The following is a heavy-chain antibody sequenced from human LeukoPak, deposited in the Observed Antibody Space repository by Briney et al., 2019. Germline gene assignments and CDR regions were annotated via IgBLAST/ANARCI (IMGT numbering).Heavy chain of an antibody. Sequence: PGGSLRLSCAASGFRFDDYGMSWVRHVPGKGLEWVSGTNWDGASTGYADSVKGRFIISRDNVKNFLYLQMNSLRVEDTALYFCGRVYCSTTSCYDYYDYYMDVWGKGTTVTVSS. V-gene: IGHV3-20*04. CDR1: GFRFDDYG. CDR2: TNWDGAST. J-gene: IGHJ6*03. CDR3: GRVYCSTTSCYDYYDYYMDV. D-gene: IGHD2-2*01.